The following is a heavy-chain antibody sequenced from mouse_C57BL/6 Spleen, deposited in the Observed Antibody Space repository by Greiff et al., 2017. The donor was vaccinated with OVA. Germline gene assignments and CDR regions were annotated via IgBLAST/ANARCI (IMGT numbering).Heavy chain of an antibody. J-gene: IGHJ3*01. V-gene: IGHV5-4*01. CDR3: ARDDYPFAY. CDR1: GFTFSSYA. D-gene: IGHD2-4*01. CDR2: ISDGGSYT. Sequence: EVQLVESGGGLVKPGGSLKLSCAASGFTFSSYAMSWVRQTPEKRLEWVATISDGGSYTYYPDNVKGRFTISRDNAKNNLYLQMNHLKAEDTAMYYCARDDYPFAYWGQGALVTVAA.